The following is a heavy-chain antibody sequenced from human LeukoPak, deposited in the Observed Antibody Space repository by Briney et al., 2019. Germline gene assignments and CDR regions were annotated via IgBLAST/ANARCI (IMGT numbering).Heavy chain of an antibody. D-gene: IGHD1-26*01. Sequence: SETLSLTCAVYGGSFSGYYWSWIRQPPGKGLEWIGEINHSGSTNYNPSLKSRVTISVDTSKNQFSLKLSSVTAADTAVYYCARTGESHAFDIWGQGTMVTVSS. CDR1: GGSFSGYY. J-gene: IGHJ3*02. CDR3: ARTGESHAFDI. CDR2: INHSGST. V-gene: IGHV4-34*01.